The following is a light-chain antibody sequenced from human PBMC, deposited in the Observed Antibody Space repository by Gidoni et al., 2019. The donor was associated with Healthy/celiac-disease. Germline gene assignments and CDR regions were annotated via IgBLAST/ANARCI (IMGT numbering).Light chain of an antibody. CDR2: GAS. CDR3: QQYGSSLIT. Sequence: DIVLTKSPGTLSLSPGERATLSCRASQSVSSSYLAWYQQKPGQAPSLLIYGASSRATGIPDSFSGSGSGTDFTLTISRLEPEDFAVYYCQQYGSSLITFXQXTRLEIK. V-gene: IGKV3-20*01. CDR1: QSVSSSY. J-gene: IGKJ5*01.